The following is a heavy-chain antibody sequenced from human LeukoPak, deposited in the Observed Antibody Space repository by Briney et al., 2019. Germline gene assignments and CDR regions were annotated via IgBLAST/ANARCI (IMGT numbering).Heavy chain of an antibody. J-gene: IGHJ4*02. Sequence: PSETLSLTCAVYGGSFSGYYWSWIRQPPGKGLEWIGEINHSGSTNYNPSLKSRVTISVDTSKNQFSLKLSSVTAADTAVYYCAREGGRLLHEPTYCFDYWGQGTLVTVSS. CDR1: GGSFSGYY. CDR2: INHSGST. D-gene: IGHD3-22*01. CDR3: AREGGRLLHEPTYCFDY. V-gene: IGHV4-34*01.